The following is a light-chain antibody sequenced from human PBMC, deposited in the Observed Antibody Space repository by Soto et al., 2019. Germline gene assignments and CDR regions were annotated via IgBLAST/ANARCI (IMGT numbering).Light chain of an antibody. J-gene: IGLJ1*01. Sequence: QSVLTQPASVSGSPGQSITISCTGTSSDVGGYNYVAWYQQHPGKVPRLMIYEVSNRPSGVSNRFSGSKSGSTASLTISGVQAEDEADYYCISYTSSSTSDVVGTGTKLTVL. V-gene: IGLV2-14*01. CDR3: ISYTSSSTSDV. CDR1: SSDVGGYNY. CDR2: EVS.